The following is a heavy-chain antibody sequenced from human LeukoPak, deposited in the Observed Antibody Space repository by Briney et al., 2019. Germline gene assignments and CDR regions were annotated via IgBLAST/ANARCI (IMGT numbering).Heavy chain of an antibody. Sequence: SETLSLTCTVSGGSISSSSYYWGWIRQPPGKGLEWIGSIYYSGSTYYNPSLKSRVTISVDTSKNQFSLKLSSVTAADTAVYYCARSSGAFDYWGQGTLVTVSS. V-gene: IGHV4-39*01. CDR3: ARSSGAFDY. D-gene: IGHD3-10*01. J-gene: IGHJ4*02. CDR2: IYYSGST. CDR1: GGSISSSSYY.